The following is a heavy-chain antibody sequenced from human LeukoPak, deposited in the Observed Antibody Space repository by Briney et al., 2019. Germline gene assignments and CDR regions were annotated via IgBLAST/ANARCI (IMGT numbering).Heavy chain of an antibody. D-gene: IGHD6-13*01. V-gene: IGHV1-69*01. J-gene: IGHJ5*02. Sequence: GSSVKVSCKASGGTFSSYAISWVRLAPGQGLEWMGGIIPIFGTANYAQKFQGRVTITADESTSTAYMELSSLRSEDTAVYYCARGIAAALGLSVNWFDPWGQGTLVTVSS. CDR2: IIPIFGTA. CDR1: GGTFSSYA. CDR3: ARGIAAALGLSVNWFDP.